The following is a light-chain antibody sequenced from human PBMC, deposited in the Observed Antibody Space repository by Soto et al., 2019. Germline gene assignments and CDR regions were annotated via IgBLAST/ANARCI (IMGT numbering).Light chain of an antibody. J-gene: IGLJ1*01. CDR2: DVS. V-gene: IGLV2-14*03. Sequence: QSALTQPASVTGFPGQSITISCTGTSSDVGGYNFVSWYQYHPGKAPKLLIYDVSNRPSGASTRFSGSKSGNTASLTISGLQAEDEADYYCSSYTSSSTQVFGTGTKVTVL. CDR3: SSYTSSSTQV. CDR1: SSDVGGYNF.